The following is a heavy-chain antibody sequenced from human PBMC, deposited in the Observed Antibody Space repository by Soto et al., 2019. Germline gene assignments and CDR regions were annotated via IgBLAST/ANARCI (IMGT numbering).Heavy chain of an antibody. CDR2: ISGSGGST. CDR3: AKDQSGYGDYALHDAFDI. D-gene: IGHD4-17*01. CDR1: GFTFSSYA. J-gene: IGHJ3*02. V-gene: IGHV3-23*01. Sequence: GGSLRLSCAASGFTFSSYAMSWVRQAPGKGLEWVSAISGSGGSTYYADSVKGRFTISRDNSKNTLYLQMNSLRAEDTAVYYCAKDQSGYGDYALHDAFDIWGQGTMVTVSS.